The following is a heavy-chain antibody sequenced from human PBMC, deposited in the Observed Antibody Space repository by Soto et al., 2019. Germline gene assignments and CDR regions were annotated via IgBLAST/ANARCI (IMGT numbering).Heavy chain of an antibody. CDR3: ARDPSDCSSTSCWGYYALDV. Sequence: GGSLRLSCAASGFTFSTYSMNWVRQAPGKGLEWAPSISSSGTYIHYADSLKGRFTISRDNAKNSLYLQMISLRAEGTAVYYCARDPSDCSSTSCWGYYALDVWGQGTTVTVSS. D-gene: IGHD2-2*01. CDR1: GFTFSTYS. J-gene: IGHJ6*02. V-gene: IGHV3-21*01. CDR2: ISSSGTYI.